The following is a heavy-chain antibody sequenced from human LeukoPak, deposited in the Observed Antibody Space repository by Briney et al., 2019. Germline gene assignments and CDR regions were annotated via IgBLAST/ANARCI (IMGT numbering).Heavy chain of an antibody. V-gene: IGHV4-61*08. D-gene: IGHD3-22*01. Sequence: PSETLSLTCTVSGGSISSGGYYWSWIRQHPGKGLEWIGYIYYSGSTYYNPSLKSRVTISVDTSKNQFSLKLSSVTAADTAVYYCARGRAIVYYYDSSGPNDAFDIWGQGTMVTVSS. CDR2: IYYSGST. J-gene: IGHJ3*02. CDR1: GGSISSGGYY. CDR3: ARGRAIVYYYDSSGPNDAFDI.